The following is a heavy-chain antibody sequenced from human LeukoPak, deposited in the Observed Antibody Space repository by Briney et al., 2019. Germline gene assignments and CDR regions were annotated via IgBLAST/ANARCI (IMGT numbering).Heavy chain of an antibody. D-gene: IGHD1-26*01. CDR1: GYTFTGYY. V-gene: IGHV1-2*02. CDR2: INPNSGGK. Sequence: ASVNVSCKASGYTFTGYYMHWVRQAPGQGLEWLGWINPNSGGKNYAQKFQGRVTMTRDTSISTACMELSRLRSDDTAVYYCARDSSKGPWELPHDYWGQGTLVTVSS. CDR3: ARDSSKGPWELPHDY. J-gene: IGHJ4*02.